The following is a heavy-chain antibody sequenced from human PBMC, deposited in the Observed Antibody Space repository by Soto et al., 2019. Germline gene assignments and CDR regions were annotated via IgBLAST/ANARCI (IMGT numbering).Heavy chain of an antibody. CDR3: AREFASGSYFWDDAFDI. Sequence: PGGSLRLSCAASGFTFSSYSMNWVRQAPGKGLEWVSFISSSSGYIYYADSMKGRFTISRDNAKNSLFLQMNSLRAEDTAVYYCAREFASGSYFWDDAFDIWGQGTMVTVSS. D-gene: IGHD3-10*01. J-gene: IGHJ3*02. CDR1: GFTFSSYS. V-gene: IGHV3-21*01. CDR2: ISSSSGYI.